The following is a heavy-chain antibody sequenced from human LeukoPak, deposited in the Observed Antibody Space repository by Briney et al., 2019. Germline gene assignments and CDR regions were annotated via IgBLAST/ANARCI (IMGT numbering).Heavy chain of an antibody. D-gene: IGHD1-26*01. J-gene: IGHJ4*02. Sequence: GSLRLSCAASGFTFSSYWMHWVRQAPGKGLVWVSRIDSDGSSTSYADSVKGRFTISRDNAKNTLYLQMDSLRAEDTAMYYCARGTGSYYSLGYWGQGTLVTVSS. CDR3: ARGTGSYYSLGY. CDR1: GFTFSSYW. V-gene: IGHV3-74*01. CDR2: IDSDGSST.